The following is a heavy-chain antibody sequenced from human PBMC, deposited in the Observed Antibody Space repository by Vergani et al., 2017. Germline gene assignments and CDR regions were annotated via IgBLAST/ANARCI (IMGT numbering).Heavy chain of an antibody. Sequence: QVQLVESGGGLVKPGGSLRLSCAASGFTFSDYYMSWIRQAPGKGLEWVSYISSSSSYTNYADSVKGRFTISRDNAKNSLYRQMNSLRAEDTAVYYCARGHIAAAGPYYYGMDVWGQGTTVTVSS. V-gene: IGHV3-11*05. CDR2: ISSSSSYT. D-gene: IGHD6-13*01. J-gene: IGHJ6*02. CDR3: ARGHIAAAGPYYYGMDV. CDR1: GFTFSDYY.